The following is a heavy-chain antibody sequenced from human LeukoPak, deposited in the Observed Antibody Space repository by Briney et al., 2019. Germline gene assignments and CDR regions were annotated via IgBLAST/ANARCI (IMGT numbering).Heavy chain of an antibody. CDR2: ISYDGSHK. D-gene: IGHD5-24*01. J-gene: IGHJ6*02. V-gene: IGHV3-30-3*01. Sequence: GGSLRLSCAASGFTFSSYAMHWVRQAPGKGLEWVAVISYDGSHKYHADSVKGRFTLSRDNSKNTLYLQMNSLRAEDTAIYYCARGDGRWLQSHYGMDVWGQGTTVTVSS. CDR1: GFTFSSYA. CDR3: ARGDGRWLQSHYGMDV.